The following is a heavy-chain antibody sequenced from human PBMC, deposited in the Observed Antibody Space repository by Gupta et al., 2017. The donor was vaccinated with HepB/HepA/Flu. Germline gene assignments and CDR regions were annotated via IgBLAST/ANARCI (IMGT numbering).Heavy chain of an antibody. V-gene: IGHV3-21*01. Sequence: EVQLVVSGGGLVKPGGSLRRSCAAPGFSFNTHSMKWVRQAPGKGLQWVSSITYDSSYIYYADTEKGRFTISRDNAKNSLYLQMNSLRDEDTAVYYCVRDTSGWAGIRDRGSDYWGQGTLVTVSS. J-gene: IGHJ4*02. CDR2: ITYDSSYI. CDR3: VRDTSGWAGIRDRGSDY. D-gene: IGHD1-14*01. CDR1: GFSFNTHS.